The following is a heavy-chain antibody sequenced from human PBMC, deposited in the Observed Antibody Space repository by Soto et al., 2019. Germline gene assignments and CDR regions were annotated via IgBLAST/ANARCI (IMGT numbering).Heavy chain of an antibody. CDR1: GGSLSNYY. Sequence: QVQLQQWGAGLLKPSETLSLTCAVSGGSLSNYYWSWIRQPPGKGLEWIGEIYHSGSTNYNPSLNSRVTISVGTSKKQVYLKLSSVTAADTTVYYCATSKIYFVQGGGSHPVHLAFGGQGTLVNVSS. J-gene: IGHJ4*02. D-gene: IGHD2-15*01. CDR2: IYHSGST. V-gene: IGHV4-34*02. CDR3: ATSKIYFVQGGGSHPVHLAF.